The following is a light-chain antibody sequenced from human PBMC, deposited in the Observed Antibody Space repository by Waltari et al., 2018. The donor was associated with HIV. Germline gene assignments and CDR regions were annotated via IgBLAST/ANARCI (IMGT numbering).Light chain of an antibody. V-gene: IGKV3-15*01. CDR2: GTS. Sequence: EVVMAQYPATLSVSPGERAILSCRASQSVSTSLAWYQQKPGQAPRLLIFGTSTRATGVSARFSGSGSGTYFSLTISSLQSEDLAVYYCQQYKNGWTFGQGTK. CDR3: QQYKNGWT. J-gene: IGKJ1*01. CDR1: QSVSTS.